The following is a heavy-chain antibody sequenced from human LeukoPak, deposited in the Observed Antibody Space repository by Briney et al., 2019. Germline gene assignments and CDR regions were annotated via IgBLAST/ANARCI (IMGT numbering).Heavy chain of an antibody. D-gene: IGHD6-13*01. Sequence: ASVKVSCKASGYTFSVHYIHWLRRAPGQGLEWLGWINPNNGGTLYSQKFQGGVTMSRDTSISAVYMELNRLTTDDTAVYFCARGVATTGAKFFDYWGQGTLVTVSS. V-gene: IGHV1-2*02. CDR2: INPNNGGT. J-gene: IGHJ4*02. CDR3: ARGVATTGAKFFDY. CDR1: GYTFSVHY.